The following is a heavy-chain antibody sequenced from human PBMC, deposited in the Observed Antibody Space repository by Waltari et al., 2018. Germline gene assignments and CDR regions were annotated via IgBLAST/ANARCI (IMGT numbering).Heavy chain of an antibody. D-gene: IGHD1-20*01. CDR1: GYTFTSYA. J-gene: IGHJ4*02. Sequence: QVQLVQSGAEVKKPGASVKVSCKASGYTFTSYAMHWVRQAPGQRLEWMGWIKDDNGNTKYSQKFQGRFTISRDNAKNALYLQMNSLRAEDTAVYYWARTYNWNDASDYWGQGTLVTVSS. CDR2: IKDDNGNT. V-gene: IGHV1-3*01. CDR3: ARTYNWNDASDY.